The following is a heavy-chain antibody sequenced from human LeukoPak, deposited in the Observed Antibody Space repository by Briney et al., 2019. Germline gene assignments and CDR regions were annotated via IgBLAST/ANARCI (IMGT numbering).Heavy chain of an antibody. D-gene: IGHD2-2*01. CDR1: GFTFSSYS. Sequence: GGSLRLSCAASGFTFSSYSMNWVRQAPGKGLEWFSSISSSSSYIYYADSVKGRFTISRDNAKNSLYLQMNSLRAEDTAVYYCARVYCSSTSCYDVLDYWGQGTLVTVSS. CDR3: ARVYCSSTSCYDVLDY. V-gene: IGHV3-21*01. CDR2: ISSSSSYI. J-gene: IGHJ4*02.